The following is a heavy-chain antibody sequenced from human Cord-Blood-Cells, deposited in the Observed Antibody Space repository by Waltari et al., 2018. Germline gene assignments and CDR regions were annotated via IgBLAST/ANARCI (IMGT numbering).Heavy chain of an antibody. CDR1: GGSISSSSYY. Sequence: QLQLQESGPGLVKPSETLSLTCTVSGGSISSSSYYWGWIRQPPGKGLEWIGSIYYSGSTYYTPSLKSRVTISVDTSKNQFSLKLSSVTAADTAVYYCARPIYGSVFPFDYWGQGTLVTVSS. CDR2: IYYSGST. V-gene: IGHV4-39*01. D-gene: IGHD3-10*01. J-gene: IGHJ4*02. CDR3: ARPIYGSVFPFDY.